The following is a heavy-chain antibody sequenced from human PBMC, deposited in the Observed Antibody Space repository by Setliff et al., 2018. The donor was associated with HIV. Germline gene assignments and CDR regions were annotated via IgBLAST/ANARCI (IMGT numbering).Heavy chain of an antibody. CDR2: INVNSGGT. CDR1: GYLFTGYY. CDR3: ARVPYRSAWFSGGHDAFDI. Sequence: ASVKVSCKASGYLFTGYYMHWVRQAPGQGLEWMGWINVNSGGTKYAQKFQGRVTMTRDTSISTAYMEVRSLRSDDTAMYYCARVPYRSAWFSGGHDAFDIWGQGTMVTVSS. J-gene: IGHJ3*02. D-gene: IGHD6-19*01. V-gene: IGHV1-2*02.